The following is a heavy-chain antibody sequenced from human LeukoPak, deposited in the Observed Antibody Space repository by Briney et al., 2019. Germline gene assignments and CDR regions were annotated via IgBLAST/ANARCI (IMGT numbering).Heavy chain of an antibody. CDR2: ISSSSSSSYI. CDR1: GFTFSSYS. J-gene: IGHJ6*02. Sequence: GGSLRLSCAASGFTFSSYSMNWVRQAPGKGLEWVSSISSSSSSSYIYYADSVKGRFTISRDNAKNSLYLQMNSLRAEDTAVYYCARVTRYGSGSYHYGMDVWGQGTTVTVSS. V-gene: IGHV3-21*01. CDR3: ARVTRYGSGSYHYGMDV. D-gene: IGHD3-10*01.